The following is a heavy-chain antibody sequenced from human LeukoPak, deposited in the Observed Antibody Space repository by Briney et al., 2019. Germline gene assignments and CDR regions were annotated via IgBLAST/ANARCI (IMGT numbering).Heavy chain of an antibody. V-gene: IGHV1-2*02. J-gene: IGHJ4*02. CDR3: ARVLPPFDY. CDR2: INPNSGGT. Sequence: GASVKLSCKASGYTFTGYYMHWVRQAPGQRLEWMGWINPNSGGTNYAQKFQARVTMTRDTSVSTTYMELSRLRSDDTAVYYCARVLPPFDYWGQGTLVTVSS. CDR1: GYTFTGYY.